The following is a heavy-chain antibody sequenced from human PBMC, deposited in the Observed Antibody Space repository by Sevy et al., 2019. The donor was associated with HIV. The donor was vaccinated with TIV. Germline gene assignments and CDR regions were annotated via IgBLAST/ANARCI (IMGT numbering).Heavy chain of an antibody. CDR2: ISSSSSYI. CDR1: GFTFSPYS. V-gene: IGHV3-21*01. J-gene: IGHJ4*02. CDR3: ARDRSVAGTKTFDY. Sequence: GGSLRLSCAASGFTFSPYSMIWVRQAPGKGLEWVSSISSSSSYIYYTDSVKGRFTISRDNAKNSLYLQMNSLRVEDTAVYYCARDRSVAGTKTFDYWGQGTLVTVSS. D-gene: IGHD6-19*01.